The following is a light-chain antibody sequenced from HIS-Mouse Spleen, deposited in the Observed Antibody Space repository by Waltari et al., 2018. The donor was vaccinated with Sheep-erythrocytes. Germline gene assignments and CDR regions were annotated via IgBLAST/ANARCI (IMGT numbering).Light chain of an antibody. CDR1: SSDVGGYNY. CDR2: DVS. Sequence: QSALTQPRSVSGSPGQSVTISCTGTSSDVGGYNYVSWYQQHPGKSPKPMIYDVSTRPSGVPDRFSGSKSGNTASLTISGLQAEDEADYYCCSYAGSYTLVFGGGTKLTVL. V-gene: IGLV2-11*01. J-gene: IGLJ2*01. CDR3: CSYAGSYTLV.